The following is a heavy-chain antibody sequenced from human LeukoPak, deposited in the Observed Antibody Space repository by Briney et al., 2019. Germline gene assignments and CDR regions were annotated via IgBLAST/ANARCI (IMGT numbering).Heavy chain of an antibody. Sequence: PGGSLRLSCAASAFTFSNYGMSWVRHEPGKGLGWVSAISGSVGSTYYADAVKARFTISRDTSKNTLYLLMNSLRAEDTAIYYCAKYISGHNYGDSAYFDYCGQGTLVTVSS. D-gene: IGHD5-18*01. J-gene: IGHJ4*02. CDR3: AKYISGHNYGDSAYFDY. CDR1: AFTFSNYG. CDR2: ISGSVGST. V-gene: IGHV3-23*01.